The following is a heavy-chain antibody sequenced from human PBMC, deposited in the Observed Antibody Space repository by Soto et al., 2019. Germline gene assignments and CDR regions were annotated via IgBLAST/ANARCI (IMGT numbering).Heavy chain of an antibody. CDR3: ALTEGSGNNYPTTFDS. CDR2: IKQGGNEK. D-gene: IGHD3-10*01. Sequence: PGGSLRLSCSASGFIFSNYWMSWVRQAPGKGLEWVANIKQGGNEKYYVDSVKGRFTISRDNPKNLLYLQMSSLRADDTAVYYCALTEGSGNNYPTTFDSWGQGTLVTVSS. CDR1: GFIFSNYW. V-gene: IGHV3-7*01. J-gene: IGHJ4*02.